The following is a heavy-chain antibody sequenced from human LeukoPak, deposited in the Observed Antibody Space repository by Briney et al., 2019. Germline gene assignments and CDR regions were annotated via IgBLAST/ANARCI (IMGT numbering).Heavy chain of an antibody. V-gene: IGHV3-30-3*01. Sequence: GGSLRLSCAASGFTFSSYAMHWVRQAPGKGLEWVAVISYDGSNKYYADSVKGRFTISRDNSKNTLYLQMNSLRAEDTAVYYCARGLYDFWSGYYGDYFDYWGQGTLVTVSS. CDR1: GFTFSSYA. CDR2: ISYDGSNK. CDR3: ARGLYDFWSGYYGDYFDY. D-gene: IGHD3-3*01. J-gene: IGHJ4*02.